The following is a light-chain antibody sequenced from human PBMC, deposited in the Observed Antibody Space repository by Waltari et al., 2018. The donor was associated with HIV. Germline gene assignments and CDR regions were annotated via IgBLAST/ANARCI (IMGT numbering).Light chain of an antibody. CDR2: GAS. Sequence: LTTSPATLSVSVGERVTLSCRASQSLTANLAWYQQRPGQAPRLLIYGASSRATDIPARFSGSGSGTDYTLTISTVQSEDSAVYYCQQNIHWPPYTFGQGTKL. V-gene: IGKV3-15*01. CDR3: QQNIHWPPYT. CDR1: QSLTAN. J-gene: IGKJ2*01.